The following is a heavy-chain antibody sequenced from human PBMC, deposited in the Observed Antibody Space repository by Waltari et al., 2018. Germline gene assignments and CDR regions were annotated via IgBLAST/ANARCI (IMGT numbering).Heavy chain of an antibody. D-gene: IGHD2-8*01. CDR2: IKPNNGGT. J-gene: IGHJ4*02. V-gene: IGHV1-2*02. Sequence: QVQLVQSGAEVKKPGASVKVSCKASGYTFTGHSMHWVRQAPGQGLEWMGWIKPNNGGTNYVQKFQGRVTMTRDTYISTAYMELTRLRSDDTAVYYCARAGCFGDVCLAYWGQGTLVTVSS. CDR1: GYTFTGHS. CDR3: ARAGCFGDVCLAY.